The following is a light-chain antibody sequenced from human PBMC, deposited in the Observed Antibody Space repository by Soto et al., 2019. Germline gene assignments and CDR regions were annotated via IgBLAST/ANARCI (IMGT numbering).Light chain of an antibody. CDR3: AAWDDSLSGPV. J-gene: IGLJ3*02. CDR1: RASIGSNT. Sequence: VLTQPPSASGTPGQRVTISCSGSRASIGSNTVTWYQHLPGAAPKLLVYNNNQRPSGVPDRLSGSKSDTSASLAISGLQFEDEAVYYCAAWDDSLSGPVFGGGTQLTVL. V-gene: IGLV1-44*01. CDR2: NNN.